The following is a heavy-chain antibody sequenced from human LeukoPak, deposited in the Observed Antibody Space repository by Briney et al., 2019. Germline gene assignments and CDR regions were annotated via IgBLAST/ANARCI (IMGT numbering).Heavy chain of an antibody. V-gene: IGHV3-21*01. CDR2: ISSSSSYI. D-gene: IGHD6-13*01. CDR1: GFTFSSYS. CDR3: ARDRSVSSWYLDYFDY. J-gene: IGHJ4*02. Sequence: GGSLRLSCAASGFTFSSYSMNWVRQAPGKGLEWVSSISSSSSYIYYADSVKGRFTISRDNATNSLYLQMNSLRAEDTAVYYCARDRSVSSWYLDYFDYWGQGTLVTVSS.